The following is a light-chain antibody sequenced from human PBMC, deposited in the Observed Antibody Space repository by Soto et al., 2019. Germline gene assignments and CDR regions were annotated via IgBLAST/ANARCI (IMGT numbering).Light chain of an antibody. J-gene: IGLJ2*01. Sequence: QLVLTQSPSATASLGASVKLTCTLSSGHSSYAIAWHQQQPEKGPRFLMTLGDDGSHRKGDGIPDSFSGSSSGAERYLTISSLQSEDEADYYCQTWGTGTVVFGGGTKVTVL. CDR3: QTWGTGTVV. V-gene: IGLV4-69*01. CDR2: LGDDGSH. CDR1: SGHSSYA.